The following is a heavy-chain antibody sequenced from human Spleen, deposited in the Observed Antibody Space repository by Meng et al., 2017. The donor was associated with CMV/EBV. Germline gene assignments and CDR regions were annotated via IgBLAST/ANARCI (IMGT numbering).Heavy chain of an antibody. CDR1: GFTFSNYA. CDR2: INDSGRTT. CDR3: AKGEWELPTFFDF. Sequence: GESLKISCSASGFTFSNYAMTWVRQAPGKGPKWVATINDSGRTTFYADSVKGRFTISRDNSNETLFLQMNSLTAGDTAVYYCAKGEWELPTFFDFWGQGILVTVSS. D-gene: IGHD1-26*01. J-gene: IGHJ4*02. V-gene: IGHV3-23*01.